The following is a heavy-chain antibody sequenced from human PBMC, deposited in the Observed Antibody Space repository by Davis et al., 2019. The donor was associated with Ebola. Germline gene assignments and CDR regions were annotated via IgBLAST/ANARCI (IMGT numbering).Heavy chain of an antibody. CDR3: ARGGFSLIDS. D-gene: IGHD3-10*01. J-gene: IGHJ4*02. Sequence: SQTLSLTCSIPGDSVPSNNAAWNWIRQSPSRGLEWLGRTYYRSKWYKDYAVAVKSRIAINADSSKNQFSLQLNSVTPEDTAVYYCARGGFSLIDSWGQGTLVTVSS. CDR2: TYYRSKWYK. CDR1: GDSVPSNNAA. V-gene: IGHV6-1*01.